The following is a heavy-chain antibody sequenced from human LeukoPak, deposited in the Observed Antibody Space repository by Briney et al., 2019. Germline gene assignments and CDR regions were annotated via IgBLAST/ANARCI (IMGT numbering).Heavy chain of an antibody. CDR2: ISGSGGST. CDR3: AKVPYDSSGLDY. Sequence: GGSLRLSCAASGFTFSSYAMSWVRQAPGKGLEWVSAISGSGGSTYYADSVKGRFTISRDNSKNTLYLQVNSLRAEDTAVYYCAKVPYDSSGLDYWGQGTLVTVSS. V-gene: IGHV3-23*01. J-gene: IGHJ4*02. D-gene: IGHD3-22*01. CDR1: GFTFSSYA.